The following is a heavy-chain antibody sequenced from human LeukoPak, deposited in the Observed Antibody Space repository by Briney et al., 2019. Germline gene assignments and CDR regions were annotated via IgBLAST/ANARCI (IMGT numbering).Heavy chain of an antibody. V-gene: IGHV3-74*01. CDR3: ARVVTTDDY. J-gene: IGHJ4*02. CDR1: GFTFSTYW. Sequence: GGSLRLSCAASGFTFSTYWMHWVRQAPGKGLAWVSRINSDGSTTTYADSVKGRFTISRDNAKSTLYLQMNSLRAEDTAVYYCARVVTTDDYWGQGTLVTVSS. D-gene: IGHD4-17*01. CDR2: INSDGSTT.